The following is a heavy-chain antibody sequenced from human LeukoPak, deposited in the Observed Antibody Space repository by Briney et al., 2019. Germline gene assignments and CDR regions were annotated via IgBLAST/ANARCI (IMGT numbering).Heavy chain of an antibody. CDR2: IWYDGSNQ. J-gene: IGHJ6*03. CDR3: AKDRGTFYFYYYMDV. Sequence: GGSLRLSCAASGFTFSTYAMHWVRQAPGKGLEWVAVIWYDGSNQYYADSVKGRFTISRDNSRNTLYLQMNSLRAEDTAVYYCAKDRGTFYFYYYMDVWGKGTAVTVSS. D-gene: IGHD3-10*01. CDR1: GFTFSTYA. V-gene: IGHV3-33*06.